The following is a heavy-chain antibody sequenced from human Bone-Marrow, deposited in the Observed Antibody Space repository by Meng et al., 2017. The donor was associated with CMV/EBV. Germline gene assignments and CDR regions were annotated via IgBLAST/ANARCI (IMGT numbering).Heavy chain of an antibody. CDR3: ARGLRPRYWFDP. J-gene: IGHJ5*02. Sequence: QLQLVQAGGGVEKPGCSAKVSCEASGGTLRSYAISWVGEAPGQGLEWMGGIIPIFGTANNAQKFQGRVTITADKSTSTAYMELSSLRSEDTAVYYCARGLRPRYWFDPWGQGTLVTVSS. CDR2: IIPIFGTA. V-gene: IGHV1-69*14. D-gene: IGHD5-12*01. CDR1: GGTLRSYA.